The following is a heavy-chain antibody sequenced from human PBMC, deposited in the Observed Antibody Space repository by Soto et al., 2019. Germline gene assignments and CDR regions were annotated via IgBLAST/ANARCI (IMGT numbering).Heavy chain of an antibody. D-gene: IGHD6-19*01. CDR3: ARYSVGGTCHFCFDY. CDR2: ISAYKGDT. J-gene: IGHJ4*02. Sequence: QVQLVQSGAEVKKPGASVKVSCKASGYSFTSYGISWVRQAPGQGLEWMGGISAYKGDTIYAQRFQGRVTLTIDTSTSTAYMELRSLTSDAPAVYFCARYSVGGTCHFCFDYWGQGAPITVSS. V-gene: IGHV1-18*01. CDR1: GYSFTSYG.